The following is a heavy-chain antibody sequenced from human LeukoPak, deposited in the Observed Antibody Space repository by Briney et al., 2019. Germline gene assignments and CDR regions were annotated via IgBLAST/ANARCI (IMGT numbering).Heavy chain of an antibody. CDR3: ARNPTVTTRRPRTSWFDH. CDR1: GYTFTSYD. CDR2: MNPNSGNT. Sequence: ASVKVSFKASGYTFTSYDINWVRQATGQGLEWMGWMNPNSGNTGYAQKFQGRVTITRNTSISTAYMELSSLRSEDTAVYYCARNPTVTTRRPRTSWFDHWGQGTLVTVSS. D-gene: IGHD4-17*01. V-gene: IGHV1-8*01. J-gene: IGHJ5*02.